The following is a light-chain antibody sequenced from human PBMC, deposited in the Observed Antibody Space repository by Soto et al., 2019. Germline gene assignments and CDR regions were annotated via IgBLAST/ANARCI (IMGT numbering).Light chain of an antibody. V-gene: IGKV3-20*01. CDR1: QSVSSNY. CDR2: DAS. J-gene: IGKJ5*01. CDR3: QQYGSSPIT. Sequence: EIVLTQSPGTLSLSPGERATLSCRASQSVSSNYLAWYQQKPGQAPRLLIHDASSRATGIPDRFSGSKSGTDFTLTIRRLEPEDAGVYYCQQYGSSPITFGQGTRLEI.